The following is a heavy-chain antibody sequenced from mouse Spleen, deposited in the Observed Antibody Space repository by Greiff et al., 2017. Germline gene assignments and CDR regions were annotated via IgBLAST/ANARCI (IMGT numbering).Heavy chain of an antibody. D-gene: IGHD2-1*01. J-gene: IGHJ4*01. V-gene: IGHV1-80*01. CDR2: IYPGGGDT. CDR3: ARLSTGTGAMDY. Sequence: VQRVESGAELVKPGASVKISCKASGYAFSSYWMNWVKQRPGKGLEWIGQIYPGGGDTNYNGKFKGKATLTADKSSSTAYMQLRSLTSEDAAVYLCARLSTGTGAMDYWGQGTSVTVSS. CDR1: GYAFSSYW.